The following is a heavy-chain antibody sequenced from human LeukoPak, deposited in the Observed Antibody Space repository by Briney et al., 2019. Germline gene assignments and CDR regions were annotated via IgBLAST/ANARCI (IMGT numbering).Heavy chain of an antibody. Sequence: SETLSLTCTVSDDSITSLNRYWGWIRQPPGKGLEWLVSVGYDGGPYHNPSLTSRVTMSIDSSRSQFSLSLTSVTAADPAGYYCARVNECSSSSCFTSWFDPWGQGTLVTVSS. J-gene: IGHJ5*02. D-gene: IGHD2-2*02. V-gene: IGHV4-39*07. CDR3: ARVNECSSSSCFTSWFDP. CDR1: DDSITSLNRY. CDR2: VGYDGGP.